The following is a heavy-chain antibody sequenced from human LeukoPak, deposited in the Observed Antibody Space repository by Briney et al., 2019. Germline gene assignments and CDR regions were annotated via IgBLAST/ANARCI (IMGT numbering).Heavy chain of an antibody. J-gene: IGHJ4*02. CDR1: GFTVSSNY. V-gene: IGHV3-53*01. CDR2: IYSGGST. Sequence: PGGSLRLSCAASGFTVSSNYMSWVRQAPGKGLEWVSVIYSGGSTYYADSVKGRFTISRDNSKNTLYLQMNSLRAEDTAVYYCAKDRVWSGYARGVDYWGQGTLVTVSS. CDR3: AKDRVWSGYARGVDY. D-gene: IGHD5-12*01.